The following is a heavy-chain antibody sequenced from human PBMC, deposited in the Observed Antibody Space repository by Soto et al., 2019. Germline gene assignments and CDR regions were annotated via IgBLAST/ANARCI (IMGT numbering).Heavy chain of an antibody. CDR3: ARRYCSTTSCLIDY. J-gene: IGHJ4*02. CDR2: ISSSGGTT. CDR1: RFTFSSYE. D-gene: IGHD2-2*01. Sequence: GGSLRLSCAASRFTFSSYEMSWVRQAPGKGLEWVSYISSSGGTTYYADSVKGRFTISRDNAKNSLYLQMNSLRAGDTAVYYCARRYCSTTSCLIDYWGQGTQVTVSS. V-gene: IGHV3-48*03.